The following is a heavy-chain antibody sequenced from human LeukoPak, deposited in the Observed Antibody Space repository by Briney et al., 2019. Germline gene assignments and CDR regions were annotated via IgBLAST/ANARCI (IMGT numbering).Heavy chain of an antibody. Sequence: HPGGSLRLSCAASGFTFSSYVMSWVRQTPGKGLEWGSYISASGATTYFADSVKGRFTISRDNAKNSLYLQMNSLRAEDTAVYYCARHFWSGYYLTRGFGMDVWGQGTTVTVSS. J-gene: IGHJ6*02. D-gene: IGHD3-3*02. CDR1: GFTFSSYV. CDR2: ISASGATT. V-gene: IGHV3-23*01. CDR3: ARHFWSGYYLTRGFGMDV.